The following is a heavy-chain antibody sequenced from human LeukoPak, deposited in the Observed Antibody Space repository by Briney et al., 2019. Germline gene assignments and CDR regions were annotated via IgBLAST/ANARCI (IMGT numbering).Heavy chain of an antibody. Sequence: GGSLRLSCATSGFIFSSYCMVWVRQAPGRGLEYVATINEDENERIYVASVQGRFTISRDNGKNSLYLQMNSLRVEDTAVSYCAGGVGWHFALWGRGTLVTVSS. V-gene: IGHV3-7*01. CDR2: INEDENER. CDR3: AGGVGWHFAL. D-gene: IGHD3-10*01. J-gene: IGHJ2*01. CDR1: GFIFSSYC.